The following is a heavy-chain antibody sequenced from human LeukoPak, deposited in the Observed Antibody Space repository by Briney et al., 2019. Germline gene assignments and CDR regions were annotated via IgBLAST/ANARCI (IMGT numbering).Heavy chain of an antibody. CDR2: INPSGGST. CDR3: ARTSHYVDIAATIPYGIYYFDY. CDR1: GYTFTSYY. J-gene: IGHJ4*02. D-gene: IGHD5-12*01. V-gene: IGHV1-46*01. Sequence: ASVKVSCKASGYTFTSYYMHWVRQAPGQGLEWMGIINPSGGSTSYAQKFQGRVTMTRDTSTRTAYMELRRLSSDDTAVYYCARTSHYVDIAATIPYGIYYFDYWGQGTLVTVSS.